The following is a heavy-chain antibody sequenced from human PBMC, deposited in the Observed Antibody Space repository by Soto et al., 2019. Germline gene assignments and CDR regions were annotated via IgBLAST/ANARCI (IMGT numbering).Heavy chain of an antibody. J-gene: IGHJ4*02. CDR2: IKQDGSEK. D-gene: IGHD6-13*01. CDR3: ARGGSRWYNSFDY. V-gene: IGHV3-7*03. Sequence: GGSLRLSCAASGFTFSSYWMSWVRQAPGKGLEWVANIKQDGSEKYYVDSVKGRFTISRDNAKNSLYLQMNSLRAEDTAVYYCARGGSRWYNSFDYWGKGTLVTVSS. CDR1: GFTFSSYW.